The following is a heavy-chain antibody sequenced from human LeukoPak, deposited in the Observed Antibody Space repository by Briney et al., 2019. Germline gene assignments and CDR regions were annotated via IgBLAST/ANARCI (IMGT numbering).Heavy chain of an antibody. CDR1: GFTFSNAW. V-gene: IGHV3-15*07. D-gene: IGHD5-18*01. CDR3: TTRIQLYPPGMDV. J-gene: IGHJ6*02. CDR2: IKSKTDGGTT. Sequence: PGGSLRLSCAASGFTFSNAWMNWVRQAPGKGLEWVGRIKSKTDGGTTDYAAPVKGRFTISRDDSKNTLYLQMNSLKTEDTAVYYCTTRIQLYPPGMDVWGQGTTVTVSS.